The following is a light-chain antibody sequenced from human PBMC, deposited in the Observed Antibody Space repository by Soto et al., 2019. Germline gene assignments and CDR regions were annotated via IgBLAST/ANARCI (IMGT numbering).Light chain of an antibody. CDR2: EGS. J-gene: IGLJ3*02. Sequence: QSALTQPASVSGSPGQSITISCTGTSSDVGSYNLVSWYQQHPGKAPKVMIYEGSKRPSGVSNRFSGSKSGNTASLTISGLQAEDEADYYCCSYAGSSTLKFGGGTKVTVL. V-gene: IGLV2-23*03. CDR3: CSYAGSSTLK. CDR1: SSDVGSYNL.